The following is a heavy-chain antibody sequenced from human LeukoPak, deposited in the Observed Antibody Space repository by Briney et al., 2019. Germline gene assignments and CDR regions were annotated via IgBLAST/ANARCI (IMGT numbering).Heavy chain of an antibody. J-gene: IGHJ4*02. CDR1: GLTFSTYG. CDR2: ISYDGSNK. Sequence: PGGSLRLSCAASGLTFSTYGMHWVRQAPGKGLEWVAFISYDGSNKYYADSMKGRFTISRDNSKNTLFLQMNSLSVEDTAVYYCAKSPQNYYDTSGEVDYWGQGTLVTVSS. D-gene: IGHD3-22*01. CDR3: AKSPQNYYDTSGEVDY. V-gene: IGHV3-30*02.